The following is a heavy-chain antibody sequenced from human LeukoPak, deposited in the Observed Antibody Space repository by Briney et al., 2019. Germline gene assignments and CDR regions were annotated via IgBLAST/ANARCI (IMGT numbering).Heavy chain of an antibody. Sequence: SETLSLTCAVYGGSFSGYYWSWIRQPPGKGLEWIGEINHSGSTNYNPSLKSRVTISVDTSKNQFSLKLNSVTAADTAVYYCARCLDYVWGSYRYTSMGAFDIWGQGTMVTVSS. CDR2: INHSGST. D-gene: IGHD3-16*02. CDR1: GGSFSGYY. CDR3: ARCLDYVWGSYRYTSMGAFDI. V-gene: IGHV4-34*01. J-gene: IGHJ3*02.